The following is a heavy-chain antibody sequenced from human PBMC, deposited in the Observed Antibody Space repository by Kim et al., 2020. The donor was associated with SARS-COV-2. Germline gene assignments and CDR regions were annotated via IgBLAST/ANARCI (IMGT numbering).Heavy chain of an antibody. CDR2: IIPVFGSP. CDR1: GGSFNTYD. J-gene: IGHJ2*01. Sequence: SVKVSCKASGGSFNTYDVNWVRQAPGQGFELLGGIIPVFGSPKYTQKFQGRITITADTSTNTVYMELRSLKFDDTAVYFCATSQGIAVAGTYWFFDLWG. CDR3: ATSQGIAVAGTYWFFDL. D-gene: IGHD6-19*01. V-gene: IGHV1-69*06.